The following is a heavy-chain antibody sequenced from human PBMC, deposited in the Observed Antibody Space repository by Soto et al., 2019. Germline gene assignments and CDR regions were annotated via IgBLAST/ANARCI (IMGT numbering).Heavy chain of an antibody. CDR1: GYSISSGYY. Sequence: SETLSLTCAVSGYSISSGYYWGWIRQPPGKGLEWIGSIYHSGSTYYNPSLKSRVTISVDTSKNQFSLKLSSVTAADTAVYYCARVEVAFLEWLSPNWFDPWGQGTLVTVSS. V-gene: IGHV4-38-2*01. CDR3: ARVEVAFLEWLSPNWFDP. CDR2: IYHSGST. D-gene: IGHD3-3*02. J-gene: IGHJ5*02.